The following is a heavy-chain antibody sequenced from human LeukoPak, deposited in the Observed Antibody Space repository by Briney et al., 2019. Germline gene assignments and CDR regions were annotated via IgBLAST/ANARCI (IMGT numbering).Heavy chain of an antibody. CDR2: ISGSGGST. V-gene: IGHV3-23*01. CDR1: GFTFSSYV. J-gene: IGHJ3*02. D-gene: IGHD3-10*01. CDR3: ASQGRGASDI. Sequence: PGGSLRLSCAASGFTFSSYVVNWVRQAPGKGLEWVSAISGSGGSTFYADSVKGRFTISRDNSKNTLYLQMSSLRAEDTAVYYCASQGRGASDIWGQGTMVTVSS.